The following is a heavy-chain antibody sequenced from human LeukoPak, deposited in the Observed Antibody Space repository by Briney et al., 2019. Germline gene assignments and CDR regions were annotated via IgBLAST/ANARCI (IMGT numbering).Heavy chain of an antibody. D-gene: IGHD1-26*01. CDR1: GFTFDDYG. J-gene: IGHJ4*02. Sequence: GGSLRLSCAASGFTFDDYGMSWVRQAPGKGLEWVSGINWNGGSTGYADSVKGRFTISRDNAKNSLYLQMNSLRGEDTAVYFCARGYSGTYRVDYWGQGTLVTVSS. CDR2: INWNGGST. V-gene: IGHV3-20*04. CDR3: ARGYSGTYRVDY.